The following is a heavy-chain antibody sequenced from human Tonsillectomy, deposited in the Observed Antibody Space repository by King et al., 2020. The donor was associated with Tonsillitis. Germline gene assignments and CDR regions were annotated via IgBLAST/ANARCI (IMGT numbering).Heavy chain of an antibody. V-gene: IGHV4-39*07. CDR3: ASQRRPGAFDI. D-gene: IGHD7-27*01. CDR1: GGSISSSSYY. CDR2: IYYSGST. Sequence: LQLQESGPGLVKPSETLSLTCTVSGGSISSSSYYWGWIRRPPGKGLEWIGSIYYSGSTYYNPSLKSRVTISVDTSKNQFSLKLSSVTAADTAVYYCASQRRPGAFDIWGQGTMVTVSS. J-gene: IGHJ3*02.